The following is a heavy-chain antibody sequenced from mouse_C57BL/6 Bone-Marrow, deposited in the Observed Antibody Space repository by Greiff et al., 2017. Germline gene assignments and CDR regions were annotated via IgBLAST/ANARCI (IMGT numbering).Heavy chain of an antibody. CDR3: AGHEGNHLYYAMDY. J-gene: IGHJ4*01. CDR2: ISNLAYSI. CDR1: GFTFSDYG. V-gene: IGHV5-15*01. D-gene: IGHD2-1*01. Sequence: EVKLVESGGGLVQPGGSLKLSCAASGFTFSDYGMAWVRQAPRKGPEWVAFISNLAYSIYYADTVTGRFTISRENAKNTLYLEMSSLRSEDTAMDYCAGHEGNHLYYAMDYWGQGTSVTVSS.